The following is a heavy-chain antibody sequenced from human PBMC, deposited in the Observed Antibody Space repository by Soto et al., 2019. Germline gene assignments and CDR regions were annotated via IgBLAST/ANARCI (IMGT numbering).Heavy chain of an antibody. CDR1: GYTFTGYY. D-gene: IGHD3-3*01. Sequence: ASVKVSCKASGYTFTGYYMHWVRQAPGQGLEWMGWINPNSGGTNYAQKFQGWVTMTRDTSISTAYMELSRLRSDDTAVYYCARGTSAAYYDFSRGYYPDYADYWGRG. J-gene: IGHJ4*02. CDR2: INPNSGGT. CDR3: ARGTSAAYYDFSRGYYPDYADY. V-gene: IGHV1-2*04.